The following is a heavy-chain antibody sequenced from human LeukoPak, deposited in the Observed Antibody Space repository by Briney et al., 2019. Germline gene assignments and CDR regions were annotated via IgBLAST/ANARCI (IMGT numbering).Heavy chain of an antibody. CDR3: ARRDTLFGVVIIRGVAFDI. CDR1: GYIFTSYW. D-gene: IGHD3-3*01. CDR2: IYPGDSHP. Sequence: GGSLKISCQGSGYIFTSYWIGWVRQVPGKGLERMGIIYPGDSHPIYSPSFPPQLTISPDQSISTAYLQWSSLKASDTAMYYCARRDTLFGVVIIRGVAFDIWGQGTMVTVSS. J-gene: IGHJ3*02. V-gene: IGHV5-51*01.